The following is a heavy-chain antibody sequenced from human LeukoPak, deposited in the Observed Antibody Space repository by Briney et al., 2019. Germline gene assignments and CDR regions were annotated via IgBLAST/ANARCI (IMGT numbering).Heavy chain of an antibody. Sequence: ASVKVSCKASGYTFTGYYMHWVRQAPGQGLEWMGRINPNSGGTNYAQKFQGRVTMTRDTSISTAYKELSRLRSDDTAVYYCARDPDSSSWYRFDPWGQGTLVTVSS. D-gene: IGHD6-13*01. CDR1: GYTFTGYY. J-gene: IGHJ5*02. CDR3: ARDPDSSSWYRFDP. CDR2: INPNSGGT. V-gene: IGHV1-2*06.